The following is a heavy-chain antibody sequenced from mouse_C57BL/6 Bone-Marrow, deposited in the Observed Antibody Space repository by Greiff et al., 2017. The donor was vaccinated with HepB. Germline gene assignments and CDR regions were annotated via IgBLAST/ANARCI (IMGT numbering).Heavy chain of an antibody. V-gene: IGHV2-9-1*01. CDR2: IWTGGGT. Sequence: QVQLKESGPGLVAPSQRLSITCTVSGFSLTSYAISWVRQPPGKGLEWLGVIWTGGGTNYNSALKSRRSISKDNSKSQVFLKMNSLQTDDTARYYCARRGYYYGSSYVYWYFDVWGTGTTVTVSS. J-gene: IGHJ1*03. D-gene: IGHD1-1*01. CDR1: GFSLTSYA. CDR3: ARRGYYYGSSYVYWYFDV.